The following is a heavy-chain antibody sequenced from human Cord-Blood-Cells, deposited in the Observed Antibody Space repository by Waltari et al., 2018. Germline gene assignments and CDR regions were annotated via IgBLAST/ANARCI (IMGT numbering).Heavy chain of an antibody. D-gene: IGHD3-9*01. CDR3: ARAAFTYYDILTGYYDY. V-gene: IGHV1-69*01. CDR1: GGTFSSYA. CDR2: IIPIFGTA. Sequence: QVQLVQSGAEVKKPGSSVKVSCKASGGTFSSYAISWVRQAPGQGLEWMGGIIPIFGTANYEQKFQGRVTITADESTSTAYMELSSLRSEDTAVYYCARAAFTYYDILTGYYDYWGQGTLVTVSS. J-gene: IGHJ4*02.